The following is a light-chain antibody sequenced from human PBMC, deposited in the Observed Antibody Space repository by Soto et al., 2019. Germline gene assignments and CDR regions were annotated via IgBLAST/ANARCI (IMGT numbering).Light chain of an antibody. J-gene: IGLJ1*01. CDR1: SSDVGGYNY. V-gene: IGLV2-8*01. CDR3: SSYAGSNIYV. CDR2: EVS. Sequence: QSALTQPPSASGSPGQSVTISCTGTSSDVGGYNYVSWYQQHLGKAPKLMIYEVSERPSGVPDRFSGSKSGNTASLTVSGLQAEDEADYYCSSYAGSNIYVFGTGTKVTVL.